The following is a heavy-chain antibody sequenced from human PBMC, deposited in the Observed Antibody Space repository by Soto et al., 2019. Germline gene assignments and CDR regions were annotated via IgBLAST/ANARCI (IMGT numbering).Heavy chain of an antibody. Sequence: GGSLRLSCAASGFTFDDYAMHWVRQAPGKGLEWVSGISWNSGSIGYADSVKGRFTISRDNAKNSLYLQMNSLRAEDTALYYCAKDARAPFTGGYYYYYMDVWGKGTTVTVSS. J-gene: IGHJ6*03. CDR1: GFTFDDYA. V-gene: IGHV3-9*01. CDR3: AKDARAPFTGGYYYYYMDV. D-gene: IGHD3-10*01. CDR2: ISWNSGSI.